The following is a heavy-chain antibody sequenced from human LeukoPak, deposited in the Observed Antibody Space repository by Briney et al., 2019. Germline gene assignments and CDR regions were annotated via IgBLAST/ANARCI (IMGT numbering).Heavy chain of an antibody. V-gene: IGHV3-64D*06. CDR3: ARGWNSDY. CDR2: ITGSGSAT. Sequence: GESLKISCSASGFTFSSHTMRWVRQAPGKGLEYVSGITGSGSATFYADSVKGRFTTSRDNSKNTLYLQMSSLRPEDTAVYYCARGWNSDYWGQGTLVTVSS. D-gene: IGHD1-1*01. J-gene: IGHJ4*02. CDR1: GFTFSSHT.